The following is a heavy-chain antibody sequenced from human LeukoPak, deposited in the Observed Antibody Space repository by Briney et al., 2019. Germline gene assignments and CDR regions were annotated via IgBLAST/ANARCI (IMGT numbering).Heavy chain of an antibody. Sequence: ASVKVSCKASGYTFTSYYMHWVRQAPGQGLEWMGIINPSGGSTSYAQKFQGRVTMTRDMSTSTVYMELSSLRSEDTAVYYCARVPKGSHVVVPATLEASWYFDLWGRGTLVTVSS. D-gene: IGHD2-2*01. CDR1: GYTFTSYY. CDR3: ARVPKGSHVVVPATLEASWYFDL. J-gene: IGHJ2*01. V-gene: IGHV1-46*01. CDR2: INPSGGST.